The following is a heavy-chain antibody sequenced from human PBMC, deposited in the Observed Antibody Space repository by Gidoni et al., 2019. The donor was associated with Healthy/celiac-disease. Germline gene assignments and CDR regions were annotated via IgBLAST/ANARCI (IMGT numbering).Heavy chain of an antibody. J-gene: IGHJ4*02. D-gene: IGHD3-22*01. CDR1: GFTFSRYA. V-gene: IGHV3-23*01. Sequence: EVQLLESGGGLVQPGGSLRLSCAASGFTFSRYAMSWVRQAPGKGLEWVSAISGSGGSTYYADSVKGRFTISRDNSKNTLYLQMNSLRAEDTAVYYCAKDPTYYYDSSGPYFDYWGQGTLVTVSS. CDR2: ISGSGGST. CDR3: AKDPTYYYDSSGPYFDY.